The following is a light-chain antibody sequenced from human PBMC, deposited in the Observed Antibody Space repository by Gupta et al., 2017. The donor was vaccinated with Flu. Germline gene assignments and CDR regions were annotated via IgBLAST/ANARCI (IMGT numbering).Light chain of an antibody. CDR2: DTS. CDR3: PLSSA. Sequence: EIVLTQSPATLSLSPGERTTLSCRASQTFPNFLAWYQHKPGQAPRLLIYDTSKRATGIPARFSGNGSGTDFFLTINSLAPEDSAGYDCPLSSAFGGGTTVEIK. CDR1: QTFPNF. V-gene: IGKV3-11*01. J-gene: IGKJ4*01.